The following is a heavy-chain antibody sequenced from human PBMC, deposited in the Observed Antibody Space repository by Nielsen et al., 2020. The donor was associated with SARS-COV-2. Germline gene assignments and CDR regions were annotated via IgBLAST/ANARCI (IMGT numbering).Heavy chain of an antibody. CDR1: GFTFSSYG. CDR2: ISASGSST. D-gene: IGHD6-13*01. V-gene: IGHV3-23*01. J-gene: IGHJ6*02. CDR3: AKDSGSSWLYYGMDV. Sequence: SCAAPGFTFSSYGMHWVRQAPGKGLEWVSAISASGSSTCYGDAVKGRFTISRDNAINTLYLQMNSLRAEDTALYYCAKDSGSSWLYYGMDVWGQGTTVTVSS.